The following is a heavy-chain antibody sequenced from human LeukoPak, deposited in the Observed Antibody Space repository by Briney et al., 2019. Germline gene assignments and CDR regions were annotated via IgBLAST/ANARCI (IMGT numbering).Heavy chain of an antibody. CDR1: GFTFSSYD. D-gene: IGHD2-21*02. V-gene: IGHV3-13*01. Sequence: PGGSLRLSCAASGFTFSSYDMHWVRQATGKGLEWVSAIGTAGDTYYPGSVKGRFTISRENAKNSLYLQMNSLRAGDTAVYYCARVCGGDCGDAFDIWGQGTMVTVSS. J-gene: IGHJ3*02. CDR3: ARVCGGDCGDAFDI. CDR2: IGTAGDT.